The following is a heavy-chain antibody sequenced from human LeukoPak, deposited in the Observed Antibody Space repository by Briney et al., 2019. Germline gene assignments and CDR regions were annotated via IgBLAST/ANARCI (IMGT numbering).Heavy chain of an antibody. CDR1: GFTLSTYG. V-gene: IGHV3-23*01. J-gene: IGHJ6*04. CDR3: ASYIRYFTTDV. D-gene: IGHD3-9*01. CDR2: ISGSGGGT. Sequence: PGGSLRLSCAASGFTLSTYGMSWVRQAPGKGLEWVSTISGSGGGTYYADSVRGRFTISRDNAKNTLDLQMNNLRAEDTAVYYCASYIRYFTTDVWGKGTTVTISS.